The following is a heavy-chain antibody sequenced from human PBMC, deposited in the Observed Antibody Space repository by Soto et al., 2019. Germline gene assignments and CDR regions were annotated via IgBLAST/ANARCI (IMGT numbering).Heavy chain of an antibody. CDR3: TTDPSPYYDFWSGYYTPLYYYGMDV. CDR2: IKSKTDGGTT. Sequence: GGSLRLSCAASGFTFSNAWMSWVRQAPGKGLEWVGRIKSKTDGGTTDYAAPVKGRFTISRDDSKNTLYLQMNSLKTEDTAVYYCTTDPSPYYDFWSGYYTPLYYYGMDVWGQGTTVTVSS. V-gene: IGHV3-15*01. J-gene: IGHJ6*02. D-gene: IGHD3-3*01. CDR1: GFTFSNAW.